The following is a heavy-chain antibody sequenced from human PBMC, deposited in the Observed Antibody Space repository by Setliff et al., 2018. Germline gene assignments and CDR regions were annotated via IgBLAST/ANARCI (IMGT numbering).Heavy chain of an antibody. CDR1: GFAFNSYG. V-gene: IGHV3-30*02. Sequence: GESLKISCAASGFAFNSYGIHWVRHTPGKGLEWVAYIRYDGSKKDYADYVRGRFTISRDDSKNTVSLQVNSLRADDTGVYYCAKEIQPRRGPVYDSSGLAFDYWGQGTLVTVS. CDR3: AKEIQPRRGPVYDSSGLAFDY. J-gene: IGHJ4*01. D-gene: IGHD3-22*01. CDR2: IRYDGSKK.